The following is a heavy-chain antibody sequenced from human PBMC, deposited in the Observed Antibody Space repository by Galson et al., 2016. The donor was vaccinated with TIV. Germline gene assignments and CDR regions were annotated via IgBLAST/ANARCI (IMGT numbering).Heavy chain of an antibody. J-gene: IGHJ6*02. CDR1: GFTLSDYY. CDR2: ISYSGSAK. CDR3: ARYSGKSYALDV. V-gene: IGHV3-11*01. Sequence: SLRLSCAASGFTLSDYYMTWIRQAPGKGLEWLSHISYSGSAKCDADSMKGRLTMSRDIAKNSMYLGMSSLRAEDTAVYYCARYSGKSYALDVWGQGTAVTVSS. D-gene: IGHD1-26*01.